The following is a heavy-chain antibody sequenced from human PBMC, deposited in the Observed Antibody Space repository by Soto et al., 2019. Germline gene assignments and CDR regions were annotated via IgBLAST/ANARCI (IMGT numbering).Heavy chain of an antibody. V-gene: IGHV3-23*01. CDR1: GFTFSSYA. J-gene: IGHJ2*01. CDR2: ISGSGGST. D-gene: IGHD3-22*01. Sequence: EVQLLESGGGLVQPGGSLRLSCAASGFTFSSYAMSWVRQAPGKGLEWVSAISGSGGSTYYADSVKGRFTISRDNSKNTLYLQMNSLRAEDTAVYYCAKGPPYDSTLWWYFDLWGRGTLVTVSS. CDR3: AKGPPYDSTLWWYFDL.